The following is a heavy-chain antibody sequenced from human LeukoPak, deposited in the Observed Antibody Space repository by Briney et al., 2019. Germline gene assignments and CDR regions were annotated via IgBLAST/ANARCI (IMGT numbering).Heavy chain of an antibody. D-gene: IGHD6-13*01. CDR3: ARDKGSSWYEEAYFDY. CDR1: GGSISSYY. Sequence: SETLSLTCTVSGGSISSYYWSWIRQPPGKGLEWIGYIYYSGSTNYNPSLKSRVTISVDTSKNQFSLKLSSVTAADTAVYYCARDKGSSWYEEAYFDYWGQGTLVTVSS. CDR2: IYYSGST. J-gene: IGHJ4*02. V-gene: IGHV4-59*12.